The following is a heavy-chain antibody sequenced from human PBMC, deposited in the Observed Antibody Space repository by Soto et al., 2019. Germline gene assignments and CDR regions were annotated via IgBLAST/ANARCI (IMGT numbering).Heavy chain of an antibody. J-gene: IGHJ5*02. CDR1: GYTFTSSG. Sequence: ASVNVSCKASGYTFTSSGISWVRQAPGQGLEWMGWISAYNGNTNYAQKLQGRVTMTTDTSTSTAYMELRSLRSDDTAVYYCAREGTPTESDHDFWSGYWKTKPSWFCPWG. CDR3: AREGTPTESDHDFWSGYWKTKPSWFCP. CDR2: ISAYNGNT. V-gene: IGHV1-18*01. D-gene: IGHD3-3*01.